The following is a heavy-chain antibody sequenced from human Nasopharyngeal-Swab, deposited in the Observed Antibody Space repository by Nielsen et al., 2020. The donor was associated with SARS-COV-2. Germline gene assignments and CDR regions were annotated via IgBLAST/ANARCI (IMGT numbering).Heavy chain of an antibody. Sequence: GEPLKISCAASGFIFSNAWMSWVRQAPGKGLEWVGRIKSKTDGGTTDYAAPVKGRFTISRDDSKNTLYLQMNSMKTEDTAVYYCTTSGSYVRYWGQGTLVTVSS. V-gene: IGHV3-15*01. J-gene: IGHJ4*02. CDR1: GFIFSNAW. CDR2: IKSKTDGGTT. CDR3: TTSGSYVRY. D-gene: IGHD1-26*01.